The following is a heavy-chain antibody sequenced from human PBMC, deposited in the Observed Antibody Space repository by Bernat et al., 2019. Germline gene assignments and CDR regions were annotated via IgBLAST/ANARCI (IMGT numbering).Heavy chain of an antibody. J-gene: IGHJ4*02. CDR2: INSDGIST. Sequence: EVQLVESGGGLVQPGGSLRLSCTASGFTFSSYWLHWVRQAPGKGLGGVSRINSDGISTGYADSVKGRFTISRDNAKNTLYLQMNSLRAEDTAVYYCARGFRGYDYYYFDYWGQGTLVTVSS. CDR1: GFTFSSYW. D-gene: IGHD5-12*01. V-gene: IGHV3-74*01. CDR3: ARGFRGYDYYYFDY.